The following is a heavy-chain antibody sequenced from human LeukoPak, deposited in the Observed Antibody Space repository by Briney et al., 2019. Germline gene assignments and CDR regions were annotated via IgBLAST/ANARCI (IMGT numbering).Heavy chain of an antibody. CDR3: ARGMYDYRPSGGMDV. Sequence: GGSLRLSCAASGFTVTTNYMNWVRQAPGKGLEWVSIIYRNDRTYHADSVKGRFTIFRHNSDNTVYLQMNSLRADDTAVYYCARGMYDYRPSGGMDVWGQGTTVIVSS. D-gene: IGHD4-11*01. J-gene: IGHJ6*02. CDR2: IYRNDRT. V-gene: IGHV3-53*04. CDR1: GFTVTTNY.